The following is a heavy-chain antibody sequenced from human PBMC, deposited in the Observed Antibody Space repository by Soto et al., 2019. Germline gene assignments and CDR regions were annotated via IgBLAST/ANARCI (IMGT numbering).Heavy chain of an antibody. Sequence: RASVKVSCKASGGTFSSYAISWVRQAPGQGLEWMGGIIPIFGTANYAQKFQGRVTITADESTSTAYMELSSLRSEDTAVYYCARSTGYRYGMDVWGQGTTVTVSS. CDR3: ARSTGYRYGMDV. CDR2: IIPIFGTA. CDR1: GGTFSSYA. D-gene: IGHD5-18*01. J-gene: IGHJ6*02. V-gene: IGHV1-69*13.